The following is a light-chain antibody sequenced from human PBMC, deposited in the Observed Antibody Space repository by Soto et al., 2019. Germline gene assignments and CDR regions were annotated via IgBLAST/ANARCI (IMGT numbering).Light chain of an antibody. CDR3: QHSYSTPIP. CDR1: QSINSW. J-gene: IGKJ5*01. Sequence: IQMTQSPSTVSASVGDRVTITCRASQSINSWLAWYQQKPGKAPKLLIYKASSLESGVPSRFSGSGSGTDFTLTISSLQPEDFATYYCQHSYSTPIPFGQRARL. V-gene: IGKV1-5*03. CDR2: KAS.